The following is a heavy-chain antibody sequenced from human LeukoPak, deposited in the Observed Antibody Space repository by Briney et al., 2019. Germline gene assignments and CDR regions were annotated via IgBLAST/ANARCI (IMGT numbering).Heavy chain of an antibody. Sequence: GASRRLACAAAGFTFSNYAMSWVRQAPGKGREWGAGISENGGATWYADSGKGRFTIARDNSKNTLYLQMNSLRADDTAVYYCAKDYRGSEPLFAYWGQGPLVTVSS. J-gene: IGHJ4*02. D-gene: IGHD1-26*01. CDR2: ISENGGAT. CDR1: GFTFSNYA. V-gene: IGHV3-23*01. CDR3: AKDYRGSEPLFAY.